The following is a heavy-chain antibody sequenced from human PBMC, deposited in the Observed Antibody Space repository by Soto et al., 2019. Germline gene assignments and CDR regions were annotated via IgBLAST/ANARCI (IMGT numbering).Heavy chain of an antibody. CDR3: ARDLHSSGWYGQNWFEP. J-gene: IGHJ5*02. D-gene: IGHD6-19*01. CDR2: INAGNGNT. Sequence: GASVKVSCKASGDTFTSYAMHWVRQAPGQRLEWMGWINAGNGNTKYSQKFQGRVTITRDTSASTAYMELSSLRSEDTAVYYCARDLHSSGWYGQNWFEPWGQGTLVTVSS. V-gene: IGHV1-3*01. CDR1: GDTFTSYA.